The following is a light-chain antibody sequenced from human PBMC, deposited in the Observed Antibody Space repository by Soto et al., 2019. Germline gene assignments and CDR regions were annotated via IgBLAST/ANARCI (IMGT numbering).Light chain of an antibody. CDR1: QSVSSD. CDR2: GAS. J-gene: IGKJ3*01. CDR3: QQYNNWPFT. Sequence: EIVMTQSPATLSVSPGERATLSCRASQSVSSDLAWYHQKPGQAPRLLIYGASTRATGIPARFSGSGSGTEFTLTINSLQSEDFAVYYCQQYNNWPFTFGPGTKVDNK. V-gene: IGKV3-15*01.